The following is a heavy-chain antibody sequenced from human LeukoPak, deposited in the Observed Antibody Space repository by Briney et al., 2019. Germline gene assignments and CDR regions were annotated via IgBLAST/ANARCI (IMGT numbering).Heavy chain of an antibody. D-gene: IGHD2-15*01. Sequence: ASVKVSGKASGYTFTSYYMHWVRQAPGQGLEWMGIINPSGGSTSYAQKFQGRVTMTRDTSTSTVYMELSSLRSEDTAVYYCARALAVVVLPETLDYWGQGTLVTVSS. CDR1: GYTFTSYY. J-gene: IGHJ4*02. CDR3: ARALAVVVLPETLDY. V-gene: IGHV1-46*01. CDR2: INPSGGST.